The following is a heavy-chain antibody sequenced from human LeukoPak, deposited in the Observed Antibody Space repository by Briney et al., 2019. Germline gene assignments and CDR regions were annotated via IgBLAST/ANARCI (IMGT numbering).Heavy chain of an antibody. CDR3: AKDMVYCSGGSCYSN. Sequence: GGSLRLSCAASGFTFSSYAMSWVRQAPGKGLEWVSAISGSGGSTYYADSVKGRFTISGDNSKNTLYLQMNSLRAEDTAVYYCAKDMVYCSGGSCYSNWGQGTLVTVSS. J-gene: IGHJ4*02. CDR2: ISGSGGST. CDR1: GFTFSSYA. V-gene: IGHV3-23*01. D-gene: IGHD2-15*01.